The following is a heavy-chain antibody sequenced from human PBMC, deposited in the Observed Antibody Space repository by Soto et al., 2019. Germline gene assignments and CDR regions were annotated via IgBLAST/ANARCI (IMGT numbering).Heavy chain of an antibody. CDR3: ARGGASGYGRHYYCYYGMDV. CDR1: GGTFSSYA. Sequence: QVQLVQSGAEVKKPGSSVKVSCKASGGTFSSYAISWVRQAPGQGLEWMGGIIPIFGTANYAQKFQGRVTITADESTSTAYMELSSLRSEDTAVYYCARGGASGYGRHYYCYYGMDVWGQGTTVTVSS. CDR2: IIPIFGTA. J-gene: IGHJ6*02. D-gene: IGHD5-12*01. V-gene: IGHV1-69*01.